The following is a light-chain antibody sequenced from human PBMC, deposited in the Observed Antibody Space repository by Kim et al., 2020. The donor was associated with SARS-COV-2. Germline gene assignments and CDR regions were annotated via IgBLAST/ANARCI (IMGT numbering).Light chain of an antibody. CDR3: CSYTSSNTRV. V-gene: IGLV2-14*03. J-gene: IGLJ3*02. CDR1: SSDVGGYNY. CDR2: DVS. Sequence: QSALTQPASVSGSPGQSITISCTGTSSDVGGYNYVSWYQQHPGKAPKLMLYDVSKRPSGVSNRFSGSKSGNTASLTISGLQAEDEADYHCCSYTSSNTRVFGGGTQLTVL.